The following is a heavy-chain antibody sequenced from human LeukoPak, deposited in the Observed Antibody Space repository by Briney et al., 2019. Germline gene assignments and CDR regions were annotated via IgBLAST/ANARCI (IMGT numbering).Heavy chain of an antibody. J-gene: IGHJ6*02. V-gene: IGHV3-21*01. Sequence: GGSLRLSCAASGFTFSTYSMNWVRQAPGKGLEWVSSISTSSYIYYADSVKGRLTISRDNAKNSLYLQMNSLRAEDTAVYYCARAGSSSLFYYSYGMDVWGQGTTVTVSS. CDR2: ISTSSYI. D-gene: IGHD3-10*01. CDR3: ARAGSSSLFYYSYGMDV. CDR1: GFTFSTYS.